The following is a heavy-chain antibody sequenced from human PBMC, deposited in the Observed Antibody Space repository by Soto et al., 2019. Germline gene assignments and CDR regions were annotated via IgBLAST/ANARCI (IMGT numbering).Heavy chain of an antibody. Sequence: GASVKVSCKASGYTFTSYGISWVRQAPGQGLEWMGWISAYNGNTNYAQKLQGRVTMTTDTSTSTAYMELRSLRSDDTAVYYCARAWERDIVAYNWFDPWGQGTLVTVSS. V-gene: IGHV1-18*01. J-gene: IGHJ5*02. CDR2: ISAYNGNT. CDR1: GYTFTSYG. D-gene: IGHD5-12*01. CDR3: ARAWERDIVAYNWFDP.